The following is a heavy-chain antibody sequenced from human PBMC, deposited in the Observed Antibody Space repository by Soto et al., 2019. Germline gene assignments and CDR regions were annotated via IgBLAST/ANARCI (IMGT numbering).Heavy chain of an antibody. Sequence: QVQLVESGGGVVQPGRSLRLSCVASGFTFSYDGMHWVRQAPGKGLEWVAVIWHDGSNRYYADSVNGRFTISRDNSKNTWYLQMNSLRDEDTAVYFCASDTRLALADEGAFDYWGQGTLVTVSS. D-gene: IGHD6-19*01. V-gene: IGHV3-33*01. CDR3: ASDTRLALADEGAFDY. CDR2: IWHDGSNR. CDR1: GFTFSYDG. J-gene: IGHJ4*02.